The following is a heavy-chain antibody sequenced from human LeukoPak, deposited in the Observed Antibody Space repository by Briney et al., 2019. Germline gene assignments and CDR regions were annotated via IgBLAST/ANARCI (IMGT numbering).Heavy chain of an antibody. CDR2: INPNSGGT. D-gene: IGHD6-19*01. J-gene: IGHJ4*02. CDR3: ARDLMDSSFDY. CDR1: GHTFTGYY. V-gene: IGHV1-2*02. Sequence: ASVKVSCKASGHTFTGYYMHWVRQAPGQGLEWMGWINPNSGGTNYAQKFQGRVTMTRDTSISTAYMELSRLRSDDTAAYYCARDLMDSSFDYWGQGTLVTVSS.